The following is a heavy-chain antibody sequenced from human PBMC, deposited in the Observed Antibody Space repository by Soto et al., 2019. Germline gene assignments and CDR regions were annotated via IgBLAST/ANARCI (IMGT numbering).Heavy chain of an antibody. D-gene: IGHD3-16*02. CDR1: GGSISSGGYY. V-gene: IGHV4-31*03. CDR2: IYYST. CDR3: ARDYRASYPAYYYYGMDV. J-gene: IGHJ6*02. Sequence: QVQLQESGPGLVKPSQTLSLTCTVSGGSISSGGYYWSWIRQHPGKGLEWIGYIYYSTYYNPSLKRRVNISVATSKNQSSLKLSSVTAADTAVYYCARDYRASYPAYYYYGMDVWGQGTTVTVSS.